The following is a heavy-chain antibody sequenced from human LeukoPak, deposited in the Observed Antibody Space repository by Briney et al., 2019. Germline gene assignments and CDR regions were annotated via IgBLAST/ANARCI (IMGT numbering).Heavy chain of an antibody. CDR2: IYTSGST. CDR1: GGSISSYY. Sequence: SETLSLTCTVSGGSISSYYWSWIRQPPGKGLEWIGYIYTSGSTNYNPSLKSRVTISVDTSKNQFSLKLSSVTAADTAVYYCARHKGYCSSTSCYWLDAFDIWGQGTMVNVSS. V-gene: IGHV4-4*09. D-gene: IGHD2-2*01. J-gene: IGHJ3*02. CDR3: ARHKGYCSSTSCYWLDAFDI.